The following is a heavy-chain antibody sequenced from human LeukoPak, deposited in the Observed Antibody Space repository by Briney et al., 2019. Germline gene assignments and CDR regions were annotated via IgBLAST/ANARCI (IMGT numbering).Heavy chain of an antibody. Sequence: GGSLRLSCAASGFTFSSYAMSWVRQAPGKGLEWVSSITGSSASTYYADSVKGRFTISRDNSKNTLYLQMNSLRAEDTAVYYCAKDAAGPEYWGQGTLVTVSS. CDR3: AKDAAGPEY. J-gene: IGHJ4*02. CDR1: GFTFSSYA. V-gene: IGHV3-23*01. CDR2: ITGSSAST. D-gene: IGHD6-13*01.